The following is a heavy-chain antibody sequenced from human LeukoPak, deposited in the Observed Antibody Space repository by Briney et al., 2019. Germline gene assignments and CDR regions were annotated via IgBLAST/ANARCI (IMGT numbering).Heavy chain of an antibody. D-gene: IGHD4-17*01. CDR3: AGVDYGDLREGDFDY. CDR1: GYTFTSYY. V-gene: IGHV1-46*01. J-gene: IGHJ4*02. CDR2: INPSGGST. Sequence: GASVKVSCKASGYTFTSYYMHWVRQAPGQGLEWMGIINPSGGSTSYAQKFQGRVTMTRDMSTSTVYMELSSLRSEDTAVYYCAGVDYGDLREGDFDYWGQGTLVTVSS.